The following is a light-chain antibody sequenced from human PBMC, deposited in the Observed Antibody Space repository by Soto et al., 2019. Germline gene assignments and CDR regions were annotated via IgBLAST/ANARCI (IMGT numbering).Light chain of an antibody. J-gene: IGKJ4*01. CDR3: QQYGYSPGLA. Sequence: EIVLTQSPGTLSLSPGERATLSCRASQSVSSNYLAWYQQKSGQAPRLLIYDATSRATDVPDRFSGSGSGTDFTLTISRLEPEDFPVYYCQQYGYSPGLAVGGGTKVEIK. V-gene: IGKV3-20*01. CDR2: DAT. CDR1: QSVSSNY.